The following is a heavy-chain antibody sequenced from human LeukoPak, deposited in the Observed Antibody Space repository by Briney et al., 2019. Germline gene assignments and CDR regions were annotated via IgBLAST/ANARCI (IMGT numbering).Heavy chain of an antibody. J-gene: IGHJ4*02. CDR3: ASGPHCSSTSCYFSGYYFDY. CDR2: IIPIFGTA. V-gene: IGHV1-69*13. CDR1: GGTFSSYA. Sequence: SVNVSCKASGGTFSSYAISWVRQAPGQGLEWMGGIIPIFGTANYAQKFQDRVTITADESTSTAYMELSSLRSEDTAVYYCASGPHCSSTSCYFSGYYFDYWGQGTLVTVSS. D-gene: IGHD2-2*01.